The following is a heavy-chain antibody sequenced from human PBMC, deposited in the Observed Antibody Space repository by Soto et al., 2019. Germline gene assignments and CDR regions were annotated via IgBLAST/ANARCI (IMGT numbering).Heavy chain of an antibody. CDR3: VRDLGRYFRSGYMDL. CDR1: GFAFNTYS. Sequence: EVHLVESGGGLVKPGGSLRLSCTASGFAFNTYSMNWVRQAPGKGLEWVSSINEDSTYIYYADSLRGRITISRDNAKGSLFLPMNSLRPDHTAVYYCVRDLGRYFRSGYMDLWGDGATVTVSS. J-gene: IGHJ6*03. CDR2: INEDSTYI. D-gene: IGHD3-10*02. V-gene: IGHV3-21*01.